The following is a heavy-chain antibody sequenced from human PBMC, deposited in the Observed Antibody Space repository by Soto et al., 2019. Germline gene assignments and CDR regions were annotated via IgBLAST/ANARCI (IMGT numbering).Heavy chain of an antibody. CDR1: GYTFTSYN. Sequence: QVQLVQSGAEVKKPGASVKVSCKTSGYTFTSYNMHWVRQAPGQELEWMGISSPSGGSTHYAQKFQRRVSMTRDSSTSTVYMELSSLRSEDPALYFCARYSGYYTGAFAYWGQETLVTVSS. CDR2: SSPSGGST. CDR3: ARYSGYYTGAFAY. J-gene: IGHJ4*02. D-gene: IGHD3-3*01. V-gene: IGHV1-46*01.